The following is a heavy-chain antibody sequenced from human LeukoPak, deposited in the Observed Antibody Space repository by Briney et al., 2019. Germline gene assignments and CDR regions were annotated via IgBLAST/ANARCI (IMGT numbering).Heavy chain of an antibody. CDR1: GYTFTSYG. V-gene: IGHV1-46*01. CDR2: INPSGGST. CDR3: AMVVAANNWFDP. J-gene: IGHJ5*02. D-gene: IGHD2-15*01. Sequence: GASVKISCKASGYTFTSYGISWVRQAPGQGLEWMGIINPSGGSTSYAQKFQGRVTMTRDMSTSTVYMELSSLRSEDTAVYYCAMVVAANNWFDPWGQGTLVTVSS.